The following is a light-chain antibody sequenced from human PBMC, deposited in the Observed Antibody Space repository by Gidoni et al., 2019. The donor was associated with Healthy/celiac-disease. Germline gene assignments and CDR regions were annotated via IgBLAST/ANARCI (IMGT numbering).Light chain of an antibody. J-gene: IGKJ1*01. CDR3: QHYCITLA. CDR2: WAS. V-gene: IGKV4-1*01. CDR1: QCVLYSSHNKTY. Sequence: DIVMTQSPDSLAVSLGERATINCKSSQCVLYSSHNKTYLSWYQQKPGQPPKLLIYWASTRGSGVPGRFSGSGSGTDFTLTISSLQADDVAVYCCQHYCITLAFGQGTKVEIK.